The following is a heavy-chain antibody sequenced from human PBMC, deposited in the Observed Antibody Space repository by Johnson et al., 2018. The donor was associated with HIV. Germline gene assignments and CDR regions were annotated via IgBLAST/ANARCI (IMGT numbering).Heavy chain of an antibody. D-gene: IGHD2-15*01. CDR3: ARDGAIPPGQYCSGGSCHGGDAFDI. CDR1: GFIFSSYW. Sequence: VQLVESGGGLVQPGGSLRLSCAASGFIFSSYWMSWVRQAPGRGLEWVANIKQDGSEKYYVDSVKGRFRISRDNAKKSLFLQMNSLRAEDTAVYYCARDGAIPPGQYCSGGSCHGGDAFDIWGQGTMVTVSS. V-gene: IGHV3-7*01. J-gene: IGHJ3*02. CDR2: IKQDGSEK.